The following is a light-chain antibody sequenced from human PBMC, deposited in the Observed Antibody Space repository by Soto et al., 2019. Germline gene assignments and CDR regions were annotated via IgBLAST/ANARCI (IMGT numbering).Light chain of an antibody. Sequence: QSALTQPASVSGSPGQSITISCTGTSSDVGGYNYVSWYQQHPGKAPKLMIYEVSNRPSGVSNRFSGSKSDNTASLTISGLQPGDEADYYCSSYTSSSTYVFGTGTKLTVL. CDR2: EVS. CDR3: SSYTSSSTYV. V-gene: IGLV2-14*01. J-gene: IGLJ1*01. CDR1: SSDVGGYNY.